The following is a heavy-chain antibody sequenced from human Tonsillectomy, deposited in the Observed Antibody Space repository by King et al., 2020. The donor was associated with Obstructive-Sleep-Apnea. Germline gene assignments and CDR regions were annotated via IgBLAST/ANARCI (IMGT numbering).Heavy chain of an antibody. CDR3: ARGSSSWYPDYFDF. CDR1: GGSFSDYY. J-gene: IGHJ4*02. D-gene: IGHD6-13*01. CDR2: INHSGST. V-gene: IGHV4-34*01. Sequence: VQLQQWGAGLLKPSETLSLTCAVYGGSFSDYYWSWIRQPPGKGLEWIGEINHSGSTNSNPSLKSRVTISVDTSKNQFSLKLSSVPAADTAVYYCARGSSSWYPDYFDFWGQGTLVTVSS.